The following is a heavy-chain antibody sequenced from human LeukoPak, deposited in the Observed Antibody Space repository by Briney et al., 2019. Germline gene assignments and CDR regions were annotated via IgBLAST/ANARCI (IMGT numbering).Heavy chain of an antibody. V-gene: IGHV3-21*01. CDR3: ARVYSTSWYPFDY. J-gene: IGHJ4*02. D-gene: IGHD6-13*01. Sequence: GGSLRLSCAASGFTFSDYKMNWVRQAPGKGLEWVSSISTSSSHIYYADAVKGRFTISRGNAKNSLFLQMNSLRAEDTAIYYCARVYSTSWYPFDYWGQGTLVTVSS. CDR2: ISTSSSHI. CDR1: GFTFSDYK.